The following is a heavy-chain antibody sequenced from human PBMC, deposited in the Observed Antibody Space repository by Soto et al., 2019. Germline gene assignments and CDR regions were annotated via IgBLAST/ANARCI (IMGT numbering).Heavy chain of an antibody. J-gene: IGHJ4*02. D-gene: IGHD6-6*01. Sequence: ASVKVSCKASGYTFTSYAMHWVRQAPGQRFEWMGWINAGNGNTNYSQKFQGRVTITRDTSASTAYMGLSSLRSEDTAVYYCARRSPYSSSSGPAFDYWGQGTLVTVSS. CDR3: ARRSPYSSSSGPAFDY. CDR2: INAGNGNT. CDR1: GYTFTSYA. V-gene: IGHV1-3*01.